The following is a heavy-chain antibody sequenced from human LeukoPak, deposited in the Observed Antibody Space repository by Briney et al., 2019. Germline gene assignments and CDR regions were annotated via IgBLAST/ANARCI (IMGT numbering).Heavy chain of an antibody. D-gene: IGHD2-2*03. V-gene: IGHV1-8*01. CDR3: ARGEEVDIVVVPAAKGPWFDP. J-gene: IGHJ5*02. Sequence: ASVKVSCKASGYTFISYDINWVRQATGQGLEWMGWMNPNSGNTGYAQKFQGRVTMTRNTSISTAYMELSSLRSEDTAVYYCARGEEVDIVVVPAAKGPWFDPWGQGTLVTVSS. CDR1: GYTFISYD. CDR2: MNPNSGNT.